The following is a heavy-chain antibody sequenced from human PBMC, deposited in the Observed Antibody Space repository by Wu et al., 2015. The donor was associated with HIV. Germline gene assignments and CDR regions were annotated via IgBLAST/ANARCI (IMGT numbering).Heavy chain of an antibody. Sequence: VQSGTEVKKPGSSVKVSCQASGYSFTGFVIQWVRQAPGQGFEWLGNINPHSGDTTYAEKFRGRVTMSTDTSVKTAYMELKRLRFDDTAVYYCARESRGDGYNLGYFDYWGQGTLVTVSS. CDR3: ARESRGDGYNLGYFDY. CDR1: GYSFTGFV. J-gene: IGHJ4*02. CDR2: INPHSGDT. V-gene: IGHV1-2*02. D-gene: IGHD5-24*01.